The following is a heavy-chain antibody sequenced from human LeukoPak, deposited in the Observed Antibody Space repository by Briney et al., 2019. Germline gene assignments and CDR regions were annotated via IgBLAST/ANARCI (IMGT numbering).Heavy chain of an antibody. Sequence: GGSLRLSCAASGFSITDWPLSWVRQAPGKGLEYVSGIASNGGSKFYADSVKGRFTISRDNFKNTVYLQMDSLRTEDMAVYYCAREYCTPNNCYNWGLGYWGQGTLVTVSS. CDR3: AREYCTPNNCYNWGLGY. V-gene: IGHV3-64*02. CDR2: IASNGGSK. J-gene: IGHJ4*02. D-gene: IGHD2-2*02. CDR1: GFSITDWP.